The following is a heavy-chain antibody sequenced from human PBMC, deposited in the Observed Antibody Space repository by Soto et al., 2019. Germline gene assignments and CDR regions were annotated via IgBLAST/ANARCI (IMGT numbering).Heavy chain of an antibody. CDR3: ARSTYCNGGSCYPQY. Sequence: GGSLRLACEGPVFTFSDYGFHWVRQAPGKGLEWVAMISYDGSDRYYRDSVQGRFTISRDDSKNTVFLQMNSLRTEDTAMYYCARSTYCNGGSCYPQYWGPGTLVTVSS. J-gene: IGHJ4*02. D-gene: IGHD2-15*01. CDR2: ISYDGSDR. CDR1: VFTFSDYG. V-gene: IGHV3-30*03.